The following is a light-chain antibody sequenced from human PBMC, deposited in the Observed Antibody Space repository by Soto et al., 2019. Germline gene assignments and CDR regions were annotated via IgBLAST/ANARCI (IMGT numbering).Light chain of an antibody. J-gene: IGKJ3*01. V-gene: IGKV2-28*01. Sequence: DIVLTQSPLSLSVTPGESASISCRSTQSLLHRNGNNYLDWYVQKPGQPPQLVIFLGSRRPSGVPDRFSGSGSGTDFTLKINRVEADDVGVYYGIHPLQTPITIGPGTKLDIK. CDR3: IHPLQTPIT. CDR1: QSLLHRNGNNY. CDR2: LGS.